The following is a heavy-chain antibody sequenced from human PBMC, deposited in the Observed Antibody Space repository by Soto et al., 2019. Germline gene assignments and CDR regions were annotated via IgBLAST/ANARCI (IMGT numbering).Heavy chain of an antibody. J-gene: IGHJ4*02. V-gene: IGHV4-59*01. CDR2: IYYSGST. CDR1: GGSINGYY. D-gene: IGHD3-22*01. Sequence: SETLSLTCTVSGGSINGYYWNWIRQPPGKTLEWIGYIYYSGSTRYSPSLKSRITMSVHTSKNQISLQLRSMTAADTAVYFCARSTMNLIEVPDYWGQGTLVTVSS. CDR3: ARSTMNLIEVPDY.